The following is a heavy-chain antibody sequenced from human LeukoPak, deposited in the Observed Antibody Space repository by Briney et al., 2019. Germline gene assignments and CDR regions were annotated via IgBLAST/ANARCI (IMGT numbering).Heavy chain of an antibody. Sequence: PGGSLRLSCAASGFTFSSYAMHWVRQAPGKGLEWVAVISYDGSNKYYADSVKGRFTISRDNSKNTLYLQMNSLRAEDTAVYYCARDEGRGGVVPAFWGQGTLVTVSS. D-gene: IGHD2-2*01. V-gene: IGHV3-30-3*01. CDR3: ARDEGRGGVVPAF. J-gene: IGHJ4*02. CDR2: ISYDGSNK. CDR1: GFTFSSYA.